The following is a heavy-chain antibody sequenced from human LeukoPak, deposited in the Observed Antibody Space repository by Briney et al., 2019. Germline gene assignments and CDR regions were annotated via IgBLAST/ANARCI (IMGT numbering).Heavy chain of an antibody. CDR3: ARGFKYYYDSSIYRTFDY. V-gene: IGHV4-34*01. CDR2: INRSGST. CDR1: GGSLSGYY. J-gene: IGHJ4*02. Sequence: SETLSLTCAVYGGSLSGYYWSWIRQPPGKGLEWIGEINRSGSTNYNPSLKSRVTISVDTSKNQFSLKLSSVTAADTAVYYCARGFKYYYDSSIYRTFDYWGQGTLVTVSS. D-gene: IGHD3-22*01.